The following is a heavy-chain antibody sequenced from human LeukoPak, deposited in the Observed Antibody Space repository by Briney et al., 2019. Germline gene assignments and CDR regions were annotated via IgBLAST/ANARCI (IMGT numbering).Heavy chain of an antibody. CDR2: ISSSSSYI. V-gene: IGHV3-21*01. J-gene: IGHJ3*02. CDR3: ARDYTIFGVADAFDI. CDR1: GFTFSSYS. D-gene: IGHD3-3*01. Sequence: PGGSLRLSCAASGFTFSSYSMNWVRQAPGKGLEWDSSISSSSSYIHYADSVKGRFTISRDNAKNSLYLQMNSLRAEDTAVYYCARDYTIFGVADAFDIWGQGTMVTVSS.